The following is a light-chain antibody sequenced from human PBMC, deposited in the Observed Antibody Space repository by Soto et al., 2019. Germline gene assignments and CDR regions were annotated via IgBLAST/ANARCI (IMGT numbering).Light chain of an antibody. CDR1: QSIGNY. CDR2: AAS. J-gene: IGKJ1*01. CDR3: QQSYITPWT. Sequence: DIQMTQSPSSLSTSVGDRVSITCRASQSIGNYLNWYQQKPGKVPKLLIYAASRLQSGVPSRFSGSGSGTDITLTISSLQPEDFATYFCQQSYITPWTFGQGTKVEI. V-gene: IGKV1-39*01.